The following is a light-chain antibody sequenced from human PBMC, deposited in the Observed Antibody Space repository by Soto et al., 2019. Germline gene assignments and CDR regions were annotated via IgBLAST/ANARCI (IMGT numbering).Light chain of an antibody. J-gene: IGKJ2*01. CDR2: GAS. Sequence: EIVLTQSPGTLSLSPGERATLSCSTSQSVSNTYLAWYQQKPGQAPRLLIYGASSRAAGIPDRLSGGGSGTDFTLTISRLEPEDFAVYYCQQYGTSPPVYAFGQGTKLEIK. CDR1: QSVSNTY. CDR3: QQYGTSPPVYA. V-gene: IGKV3-20*01.